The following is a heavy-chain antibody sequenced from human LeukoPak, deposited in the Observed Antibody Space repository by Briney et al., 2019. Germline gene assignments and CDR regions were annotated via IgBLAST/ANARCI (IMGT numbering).Heavy chain of an antibody. CDR1: GGSLNISSYY. J-gene: IGHJ5*02. D-gene: IGHD1-26*01. CDR2: IYYSGAT. CDR3: ARSGAVSWFDP. V-gene: IGHV4-39*01. Sequence: SETLSLTCTVSGGSLNISSYYWAWIRQPPGKGLEWIGSIYYSGATYYNPSLKSRLTISLDTSKNQFSLKVNSVTAADTAVYYCARSGAVSWFDPWGQGTLVTASS.